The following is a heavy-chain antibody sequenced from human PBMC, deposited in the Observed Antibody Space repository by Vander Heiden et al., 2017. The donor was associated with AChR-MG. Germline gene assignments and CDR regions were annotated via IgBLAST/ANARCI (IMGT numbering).Heavy chain of an antibody. CDR2: INHSETT. J-gene: IGHJ3*01. Sequence: QAQLQESGPGLVKPSDTLSLTCTDPGDFSSSDGVYPSWIRQRPGQGLKWIGHINHSETTSYNPSLQSRLTVSLDTSKHQFSLKLTSVTAADTAVYYCARSEDYYYSGDYSRDVFDFWGQGTLITVS. CDR1: GDFSSSDGVY. D-gene: IGHD3-10*01. CDR3: ARSEDYYYSGDYSRDVFDF. V-gene: IGHV4-31*03.